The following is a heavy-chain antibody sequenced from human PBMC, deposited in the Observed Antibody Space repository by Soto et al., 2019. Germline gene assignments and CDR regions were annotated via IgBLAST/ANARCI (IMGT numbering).Heavy chain of an antibody. D-gene: IGHD2-15*01. CDR3: ARDHYCSGGSCYWDAFDI. CDR2: SIPILGIA. J-gene: IGHJ3*02. V-gene: IGHV1-69*08. Sequence: QVQLVQSGAEVKKPGSSVKVSCKASGGTFSSYTISWVRQAPGQGLEWMGRSIPILGIANYAQKFQGGVTITADKSTSTAYMELSSLRSEDTAVYYCARDHYCSGGSCYWDAFDIWGQGTMVTVSS. CDR1: GGTFSSYT.